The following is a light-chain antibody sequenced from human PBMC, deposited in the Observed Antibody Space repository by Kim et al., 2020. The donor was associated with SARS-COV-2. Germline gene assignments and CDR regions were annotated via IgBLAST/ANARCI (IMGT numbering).Light chain of an antibody. CDR1: QGVSDN. J-gene: IGKJ4*01. V-gene: IGKV3-15*01. CDR3: QQYENWPPVT. Sequence: SPGERVTLSGRASQGVSDNLAGYQQKPGQAPRLLIYGASTRATGIPARFSGSGSGTEFTLDISSLQSEDLAVYYCQQYENWPPVTFGGGTKVDIK. CDR2: GAS.